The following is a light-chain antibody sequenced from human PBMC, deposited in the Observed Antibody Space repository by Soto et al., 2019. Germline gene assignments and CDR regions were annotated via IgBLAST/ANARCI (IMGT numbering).Light chain of an antibody. CDR1: QSVSSY. CDR2: DAS. V-gene: IGKV3-11*01. Sequence: EIVLTQSPATLSLSPGERATLSCRASQSVSSYLACYQQKPGQAPRLLIYDASNRATGIPARFSGSGSGTDFTLTISSLEPEDFAVYYCQQRSNWPPTWTFGQGTKVKIK. CDR3: QQRSNWPPTWT. J-gene: IGKJ1*01.